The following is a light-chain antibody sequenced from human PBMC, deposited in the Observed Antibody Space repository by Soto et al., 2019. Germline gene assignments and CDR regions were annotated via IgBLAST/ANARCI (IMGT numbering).Light chain of an antibody. CDR3: ETWDSNTYV. Sequence: QSVLTQSSSASASLGSSVSLTCTLSSGHSSYIIAWHQQQPGKAPRYLMKLEGSGSYNKGSGVPDRFSGSSSGADRHLTISNLQFEDEADYYCETWDSNTYVFGTGTKVTVL. CDR2: LEGSGSY. V-gene: IGLV4-60*02. CDR1: SGHSSYI. J-gene: IGLJ1*01.